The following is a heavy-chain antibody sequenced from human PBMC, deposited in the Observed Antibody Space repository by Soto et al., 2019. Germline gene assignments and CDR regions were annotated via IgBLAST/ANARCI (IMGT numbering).Heavy chain of an antibody. CDR2: ISAYNGNT. V-gene: IGHV1-18*01. Sequence: ASVKVSCKASGYTFTSYGISWVRQAPGQGLEWMGWISAYNGNTNYAQKLQGRVTMTTDTSTSTAYMELRSLRSDDTAVYYCARDGSSSASTPYYYYYYMDVWGKGTTVTVSS. J-gene: IGHJ6*03. CDR3: ARDGSSSASTPYYYYYYMDV. CDR1: GYTFTSYG. D-gene: IGHD6-6*01.